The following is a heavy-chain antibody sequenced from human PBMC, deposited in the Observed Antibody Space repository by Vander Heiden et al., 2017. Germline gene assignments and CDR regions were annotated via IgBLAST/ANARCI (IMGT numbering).Heavy chain of an antibody. V-gene: IGHV3-9*01. D-gene: IGHD6-13*01. CDR1: GFTFDVYA. J-gene: IGHJ6*02. CDR2: ISWNSGNI. Sequence: EVQLVESGGGLVQPGRSLRLSCAASGFTFDVYAMHWVRQAPGKGLEWVSGISWNSGNIGYADSVKCRFTISRDNAKNSLYLQMNSLRAEDTALYYCAKVLAADYYYGMDVWGQGTTVTVSS. CDR3: AKVLAADYYYGMDV.